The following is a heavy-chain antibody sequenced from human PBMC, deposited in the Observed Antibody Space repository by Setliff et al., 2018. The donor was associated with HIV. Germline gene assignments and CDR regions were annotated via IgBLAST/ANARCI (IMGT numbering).Heavy chain of an antibody. CDR1: GGTFGGNA. CDR3: ARGPLYGYDRGYFDY. CDR2: IIPIVSVP. V-gene: IGHV1-69*10. J-gene: IGHJ4*02. D-gene: IGHD5-12*01. Sequence: ASVKVSCKVSGGTFGGNAFSWVRQAPGQGLEWMGGIIPIVSVPNYAQKFQDRVTITADESTSTAYMEMSSLRSEDTALYYCARGPLYGYDRGYFDYWGQGTLVTVSS.